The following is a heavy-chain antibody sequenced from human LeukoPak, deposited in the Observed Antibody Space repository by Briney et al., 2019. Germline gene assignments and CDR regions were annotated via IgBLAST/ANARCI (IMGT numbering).Heavy chain of an antibody. CDR3: ARRSSSGYHTSSGHYYYYYYMDV. CDR2: IYPGDSDT. V-gene: IGHV5-51*01. D-gene: IGHD3-10*01. CDR1: GYDFTSYW. Sequence: GESVKISCRVSGYDFTSYWIAWVRQMPGKGLEWMGIIYPGDSDTRYSPSFQGQVTISADKSISTAYLQWSSLKASDTAMYYCARRSSSGYHTSSGHYYYYYYMDVWGKGTTVTVSS. J-gene: IGHJ6*03.